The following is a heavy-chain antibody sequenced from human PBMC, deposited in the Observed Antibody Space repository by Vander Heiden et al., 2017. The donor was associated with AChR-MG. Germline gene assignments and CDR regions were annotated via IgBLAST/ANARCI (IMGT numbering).Heavy chain of an antibody. CDR2: IYYSGST. Sequence: QVQLQESGPGLVKPSETLSLTCTVPGGSISSYYWSWIRQPPGKGLEWIGYIYYSGSTNYNPSLKSRVTISVDTSKNQFSLKLSSVTAADTAVYYCARGIAVRGVIITHYYYYGMDVWGQGTTVTVSS. CDR3: ARGIAVRGVIITHYYYYGMDV. CDR1: GGSISSYY. J-gene: IGHJ6*02. D-gene: IGHD3-10*01. V-gene: IGHV4-59*01.